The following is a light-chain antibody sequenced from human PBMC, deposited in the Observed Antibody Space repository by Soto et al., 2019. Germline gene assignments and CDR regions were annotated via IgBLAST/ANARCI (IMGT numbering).Light chain of an antibody. CDR1: SSDVGSYNL. V-gene: IGLV2-23*03. J-gene: IGLJ1*01. CDR2: EGS. CDR3: CSYAGSSTV. Sequence: QSVLTQPASVSGSPGQSITISCTGTSSDVGSYNLVSWYQQHPGKAPKLMIYEGSKRPSGVSNRFSGSKSGNTASLTISVLQAEEEADYYCCSYAGSSTVFGTGTKLTVL.